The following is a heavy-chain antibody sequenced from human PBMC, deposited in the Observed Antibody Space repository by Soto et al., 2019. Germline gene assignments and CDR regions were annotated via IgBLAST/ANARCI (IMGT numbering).Heavy chain of an antibody. CDR3: AHINSGRATDY. D-gene: IGHD3-10*01. V-gene: IGHV3-23*01. Sequence: EVQLLESGGGLVQPGESLRLSCAASGFTFSSYAMTWVRQAPGKGLEWVSSISGSGAYTYYADSVKGRFTISRDNYKNTLYLQMNSLRDEDTAVYYCAHINSGRATDYWGQGTLVTVSS. J-gene: IGHJ4*02. CDR2: ISGSGAYT. CDR1: GFTFSSYA.